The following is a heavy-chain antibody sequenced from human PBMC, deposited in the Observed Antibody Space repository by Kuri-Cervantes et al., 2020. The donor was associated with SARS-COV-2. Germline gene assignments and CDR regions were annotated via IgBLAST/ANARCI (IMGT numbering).Heavy chain of an antibody. V-gene: IGHV1-69*13. CDR2: IIPIFGTA. CDR1: GGTFSSYA. CDR3: ATDWRHSSSWYGWFDP. Sequence: SVKVSCKASGGTFSSYAISWVRQAPGQGLEWMGGIIPIFGTANYAQKFQGRVTITADESTSTAYMELSSLRSEDTAVYYCATDWRHSSSWYGWFDPWGQGALVTVSS. J-gene: IGHJ5*02. D-gene: IGHD6-13*01.